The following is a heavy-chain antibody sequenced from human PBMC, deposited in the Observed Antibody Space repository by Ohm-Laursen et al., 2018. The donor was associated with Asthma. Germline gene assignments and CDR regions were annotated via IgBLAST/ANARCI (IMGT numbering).Heavy chain of an antibody. CDR1: AYILTSYA. CDR2: IYIRNT. D-gene: IGHD3-10*01. V-gene: IGHV1-18*01. J-gene: IGHJ6*02. Sequence: ASVKVSCKPSAYILTSYALSWVRQAPGQRPEWMGWIYIRNTNYAPRFRDRITMTTDASTNTAYMELGSLRSDDTAVYYCVRDLVDRFDVWGQGTTVTVSS. CDR3: VRDLVDRFDV.